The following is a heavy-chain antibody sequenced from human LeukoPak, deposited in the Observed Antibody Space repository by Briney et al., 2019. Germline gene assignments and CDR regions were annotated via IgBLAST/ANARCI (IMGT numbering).Heavy chain of an antibody. Sequence: PSETLSLTCAVSGYSISSGYYWGWIRQPPGKGLEWIGSIYHSGSTYYNPSLKSRVTISVDTSKNQFSLKLSSVTAADTAVYYCARVTAVAGNAEYFQHWGQGTLVTVSS. V-gene: IGHV4-38-2*01. CDR2: IYHSGST. CDR3: ARVTAVAGNAEYFQH. J-gene: IGHJ1*01. D-gene: IGHD6-19*01. CDR1: GYSISSGYY.